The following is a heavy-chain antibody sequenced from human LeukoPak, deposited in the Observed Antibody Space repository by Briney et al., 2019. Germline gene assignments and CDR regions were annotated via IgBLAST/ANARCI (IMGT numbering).Heavy chain of an antibody. CDR2: IYHSGST. CDR3: VRGHRDNWHLDFAY. J-gene: IGHJ4*02. D-gene: IGHD1-20*01. CDR1: GGSISSYY. V-gene: IGHV4-38-2*02. Sequence: SETLSLTCTVSGGSISSYYWSWIRQPPGKGLEWIGSIYHSGSTYYNPSLKSRVTTSVDTSKNQLFLKLTSVTASDTAMYYCVRGHRDNWHLDFAYWGQGTLVTVSS.